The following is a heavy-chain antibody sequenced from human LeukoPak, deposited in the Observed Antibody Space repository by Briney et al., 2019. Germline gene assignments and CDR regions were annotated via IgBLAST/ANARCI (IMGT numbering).Heavy chain of an antibody. J-gene: IGHJ1*01. CDR2: ITGDSSSI. CDR1: GFTLGSPE. V-gene: IGHV3-48*03. Sequence: GGSLRLSCGAWGFTLGSPEMNWMRQPPGGGAEWGASITGDSSSIYYADSVKGRFTISRDRDRGKILVYLDMSSLRDEDTGVYHCDYQRHWGPGTLVPVPS. D-gene: IGHD5-12*01. CDR3: DYQRH.